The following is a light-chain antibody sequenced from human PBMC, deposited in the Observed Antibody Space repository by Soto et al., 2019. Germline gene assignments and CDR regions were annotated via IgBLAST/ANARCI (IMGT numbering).Light chain of an antibody. J-gene: IGLJ2*01. CDR1: SSNIGSNY. Sequence: QSVLTQPPSASGTPGQRVTISCSGSSSNIGSNYVYWYQQLPRTAPKLLLYRDNQRPSGVPGRFSDSKSGTSASLAISVLRSDDEADYYCAAWDDSLSGVVFGGGTKLTVL. V-gene: IGLV1-47*01. CDR2: RDN. CDR3: AAWDDSLSGVV.